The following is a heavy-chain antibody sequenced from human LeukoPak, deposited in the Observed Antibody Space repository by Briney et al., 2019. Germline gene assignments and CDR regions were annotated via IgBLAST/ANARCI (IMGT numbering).Heavy chain of an antibody. Sequence: GGSLRLSCAASGFTFKLYWMHWVRQAPGKGPVWVSRINDDGSSTSYADSVKGRFTISRDDAKNTLYLQMNSLRAEDTAVYYCVRGGASTWSWGQGTLVTVSS. D-gene: IGHD2-15*01. CDR3: VRGGASTWS. CDR1: GFTFKLYW. CDR2: INDDGSST. V-gene: IGHV3-74*01. J-gene: IGHJ5*02.